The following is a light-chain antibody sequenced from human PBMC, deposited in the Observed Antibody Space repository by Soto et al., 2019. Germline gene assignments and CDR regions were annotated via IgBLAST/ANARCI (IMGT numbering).Light chain of an antibody. Sequence: HSVLTQHDSVSGFPGQSITISCTGTSSDVGSYNFVSWYQQLPGKAPKLMIYEVSNRPSGVSNRFSGSKSGNTASLTISGLQAEDEADYYCSSYTTSSNYVFGSGTKVTVL. CDR1: SSDVGSYNF. CDR3: SSYTTSSNYV. V-gene: IGLV2-14*01. J-gene: IGLJ1*01. CDR2: EVS.